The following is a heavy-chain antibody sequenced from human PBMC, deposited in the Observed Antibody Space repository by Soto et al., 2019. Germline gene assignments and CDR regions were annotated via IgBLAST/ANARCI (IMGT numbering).Heavy chain of an antibody. V-gene: IGHV4-38-2*01. Sequence: SETLSLTCAVSGYSSRSGYYWGWIRQPPGKGLEWVGSIYHSGGTFYNPSLKSRLTMSVDTSKKQFSLRLSSVTAADTAVYYCAGTDSYTSGLAYWGQGTVVTVSS. J-gene: IGHJ4*02. D-gene: IGHD6-19*01. CDR3: AGTDSYTSGLAY. CDR2: IYHSGGT. CDR1: GYSSRSGYY.